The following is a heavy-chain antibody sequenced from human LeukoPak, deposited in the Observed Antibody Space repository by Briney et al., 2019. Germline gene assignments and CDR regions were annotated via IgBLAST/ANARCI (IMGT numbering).Heavy chain of an antibody. J-gene: IGHJ4*02. CDR3: ARGPAWGYSSPYYFDY. CDR1: GDTFTGYY. Sequence: ASVKVSCKASGDTFTGYYMHWVRQAPGQGLEWMGWINPNSGGTNYAQKFQGRVTMTRDTSISTAYMELGSLRSEDTAVYYCARGPAWGYSSPYYFDYWGQGTLVTVSS. V-gene: IGHV1-2*02. CDR2: INPNSGGT. D-gene: IGHD5-18*01.